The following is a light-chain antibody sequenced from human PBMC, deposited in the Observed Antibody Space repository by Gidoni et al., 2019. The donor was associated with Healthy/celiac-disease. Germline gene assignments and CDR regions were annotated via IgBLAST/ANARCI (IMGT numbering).Light chain of an antibody. V-gene: IGKV3-11*01. CDR2: DAS. CDR1: QSVSSY. CDR3: QQRSNWPPFT. J-gene: IGKJ3*01. Sequence: EIVFTQSPSTLSFSPGERATLSCRASQSVSSYLAWYQQKPGQAPRLLIYDASNRATGIPARFSGSGSGTDFTLTISSLEPEDFAVYYCQQRSNWPPFTFGPGTKVDIK.